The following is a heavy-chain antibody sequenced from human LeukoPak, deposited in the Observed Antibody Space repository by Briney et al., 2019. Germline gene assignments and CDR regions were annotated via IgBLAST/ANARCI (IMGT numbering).Heavy chain of an antibody. Sequence: GASVKVSCKASGGTFSSYAISWVRQAPGQGLEWMGGIIPIFGTANYAQKFQGRVTITADESTSTAYMELSSLRSEDTAAYYCARALAYYYDSSGYYYEYYFDYWGQGTLVTVSS. CDR2: IIPIFGTA. D-gene: IGHD3-22*01. CDR1: GGTFSSYA. CDR3: ARALAYYYDSSGYYYEYYFDY. V-gene: IGHV1-69*13. J-gene: IGHJ4*02.